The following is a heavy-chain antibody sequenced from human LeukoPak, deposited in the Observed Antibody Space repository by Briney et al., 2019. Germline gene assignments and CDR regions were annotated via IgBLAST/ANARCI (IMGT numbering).Heavy chain of an antibody. CDR3: ARLSLVVPAAMPEYYFDY. D-gene: IGHD2-2*01. Sequence: SETLSLTCTVSGGSISSYYWSWIRQPAGKGLEWIGRIYTSGSTNYNPSLKSRVTMSVDTSKNQFSLKLSSVTAADTAVYYCARLSLVVPAAMPEYYFDYWGQGTWSPSPQ. V-gene: IGHV4-4*07. CDR2: IYTSGST. J-gene: IGHJ4*02. CDR1: GGSISSYY.